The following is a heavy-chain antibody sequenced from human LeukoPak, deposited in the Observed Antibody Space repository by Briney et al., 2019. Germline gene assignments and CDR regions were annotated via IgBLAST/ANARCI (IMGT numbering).Heavy chain of an antibody. Sequence: ASVKVSCKASGYTFTSYGISWVRQAPGQGLEWMGWISAYNGNTNYAQKLQGRVTITTDTSTSTAYMELRSLRSEDTAVYYCATRTIFGVAKGDYWGQGTLVTVSS. CDR3: ATRTIFGVAKGDY. D-gene: IGHD3-3*01. J-gene: IGHJ4*02. CDR1: GYTFTSYG. V-gene: IGHV1-18*01. CDR2: ISAYNGNT.